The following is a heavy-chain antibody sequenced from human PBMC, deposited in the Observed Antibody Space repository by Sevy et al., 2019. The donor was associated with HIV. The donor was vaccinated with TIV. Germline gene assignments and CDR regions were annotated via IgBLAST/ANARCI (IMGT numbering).Heavy chain of an antibody. D-gene: IGHD3-9*01. CDR3: ARERPYYDILTGYSHLLNWFDP. J-gene: IGHJ5*02. V-gene: IGHV4-30-4*01. CDR1: GGSISSGDYY. Sequence: SETLSLTCTVSGGSISSGDYYWSWIRQPPGKGLQWIGYIYYSGSTYYNPSLKSRVTISVDTSKNQFSLKLSSVTAADTAVYYCARERPYYDILTGYSHLLNWFDPWGQGTLVTVSS. CDR2: IYYSGST.